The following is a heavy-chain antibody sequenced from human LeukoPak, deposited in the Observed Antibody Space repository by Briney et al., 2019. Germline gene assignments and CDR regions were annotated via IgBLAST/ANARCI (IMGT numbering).Heavy chain of an antibody. V-gene: IGHV1-69*05. CDR2: IIPIFGTA. J-gene: IGHJ3*02. CDR3: AGVFGSPLAYAFDI. CDR1: GGTFSSYA. D-gene: IGHD3-10*01. Sequence: VASVKVSCKASGGTFSSYAISWVRQAPGQGLEWMGRIIPIFGTANYAQKFQGRVTITTDESTSTAYMEPSSLRSEDTAVYYCAGVFGSPLAYAFDIWGQGTMVTVSS.